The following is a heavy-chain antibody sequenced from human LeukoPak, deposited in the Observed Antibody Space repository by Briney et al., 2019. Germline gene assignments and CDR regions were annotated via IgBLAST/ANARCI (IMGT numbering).Heavy chain of an antibody. D-gene: IGHD2-21*01. CDR2: LSAYNGHT. Sequence: GASVKVSCKASGYTFTNYGISWVRQAPGQGLEWMGWLSAYNGHTNYAQNLQGRATMTTDTSTSTAYMELRSLRSDDTAVYYCARDSRDSTYYMDVWGKGTTVTVSS. CDR3: ARDSRDSTYYMDV. J-gene: IGHJ6*03. V-gene: IGHV1-18*01. CDR1: GYTFTNYG.